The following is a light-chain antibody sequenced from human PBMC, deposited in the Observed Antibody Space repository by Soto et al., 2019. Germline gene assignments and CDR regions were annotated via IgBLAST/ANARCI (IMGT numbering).Light chain of an antibody. CDR2: EVS. Sequence: QSVLTQPASVSGSPGQSITISCTGTSSDVGGYNYVSWYQQHPGKAPKLIIYEVSNRPSEISNRFSGSKSGNTASLTISGLQADDEANYYCSSFKGTNSFVFGTGTKVTVL. CDR1: SSDVGGYNY. J-gene: IGLJ1*01. CDR3: SSFKGTNSFV. V-gene: IGLV2-14*01.